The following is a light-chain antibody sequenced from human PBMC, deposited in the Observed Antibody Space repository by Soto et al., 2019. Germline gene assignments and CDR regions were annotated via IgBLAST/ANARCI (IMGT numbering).Light chain of an antibody. Sequence: AIQLTQSPSSLSASLGDRVTITCRSSQGITSAIAWYRQRPGMAPELLIYDVSTLASGVTSRFSGSGSGTDFTLTLSALQPEDFATYYCQQFSTYLLTFGGGTKVDIK. CDR1: QGITSA. J-gene: IGKJ4*01. CDR3: QQFSTYLLT. CDR2: DVS. V-gene: IGKV1-13*02.